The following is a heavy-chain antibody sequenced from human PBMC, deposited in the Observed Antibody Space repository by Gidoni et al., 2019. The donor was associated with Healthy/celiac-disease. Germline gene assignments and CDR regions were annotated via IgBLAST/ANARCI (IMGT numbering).Heavy chain of an antibody. CDR2: SKSKTDGGTT. CDR1: GFTFSNAW. V-gene: IGHV3-15*07. CDR3: TTVLGLLWFGNSFGDY. J-gene: IGHJ4*02. D-gene: IGHD3-10*01. Sequence: RLSCAASGFTFSNAWMNWVRQAPGKGLEWVGRSKSKTDGGTTDYAAPVKGKFNISRYDSKNTLYLQMNSLNTEDTAVYYGTTVLGLLWFGNSFGDYWGQGTLVTVSS.